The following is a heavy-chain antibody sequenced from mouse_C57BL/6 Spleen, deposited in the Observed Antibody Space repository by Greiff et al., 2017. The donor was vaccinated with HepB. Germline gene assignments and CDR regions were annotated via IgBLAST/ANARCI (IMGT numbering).Heavy chain of an antibody. CDR2: IYPGSGST. Sequence: QVQLQQPGAELVKPGASVKMSCKASGYTFTSYWITWVKQRPGQGLEWIGDIYPGSGSTNYNEKFKSKATLTVDTSSSTAYMQLSSLTAEDSAVYYCARWGLRRGYAMDYWGQGTSVTVSS. CDR3: ARWGLRRGYAMDY. D-gene: IGHD2-4*01. CDR1: GYTFTSYW. J-gene: IGHJ4*01. V-gene: IGHV1-55*01.